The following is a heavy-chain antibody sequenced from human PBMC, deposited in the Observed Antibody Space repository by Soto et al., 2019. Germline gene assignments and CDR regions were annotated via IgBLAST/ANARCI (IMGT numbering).Heavy chain of an antibody. J-gene: IGHJ5*02. CDR2: IYYSGST. D-gene: IGHD2-2*01. CDR3: AREYCISTSCQQNWFYP. CDR1: GGSISSGDYY. V-gene: IGHV4-30-4*01. Sequence: SETLSLTCTVSGGSISSGDYYWSWIRQPPGKGLEWIGYIYYSGSTYYNPSLKSRVTISVDTSKNQFSLKLSSVTAADTAVYYCAREYCISTSCQQNWFYPWGQGTLVTVSS.